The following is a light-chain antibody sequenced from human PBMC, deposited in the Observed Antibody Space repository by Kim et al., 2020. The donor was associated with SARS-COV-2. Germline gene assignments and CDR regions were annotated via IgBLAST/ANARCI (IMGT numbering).Light chain of an antibody. J-gene: IGLJ3*02. CDR1: SRSIAHNY. V-gene: IGLV6-57*01. CDR2: EDN. CDR3: QSYDSNNQGV. Sequence: TVTISCTRSSRSIAHNYVQWYQQRPGSSPTTVVYEDNQRPSGVPDRFSGSIDRSSNSASLPISGLKTEDEADYYCQSYDSNNQGVFGGGTQLTVL.